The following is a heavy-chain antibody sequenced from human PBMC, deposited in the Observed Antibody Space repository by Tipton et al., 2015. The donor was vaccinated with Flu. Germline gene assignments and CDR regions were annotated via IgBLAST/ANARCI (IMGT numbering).Heavy chain of an antibody. J-gene: IGHJ6*02. CDR2: IYYSGST. V-gene: IGHV4-59*01. CDR1: GGSFSGYY. CDR3: ARVGGSSYYYYGMDV. D-gene: IGHD1-26*01. Sequence: TLSLTCAVYGGSFSGYYWSWIRQPPGKGLEWIGYIYYSGSTNYNPSLKSRVTISVDTSKNQFSLKLSSVTAADTAVYYCARVGGSSYYYYGMDVWGQGTTVTVSS.